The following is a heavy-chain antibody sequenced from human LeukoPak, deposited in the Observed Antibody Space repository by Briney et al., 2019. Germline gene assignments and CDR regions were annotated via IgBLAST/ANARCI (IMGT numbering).Heavy chain of an antibody. J-gene: IGHJ4*02. CDR1: GYTFQFFG. Sequence: ASVKVSCKASGYTFQFFGINWVRRAPGQGLKWRGWISAHNGETNYTQNLQGRVTMTTDTYTSTAYMELRNLRSDDTAVYYCARDFSAGRPFRFDYWGQGTPVIVSS. CDR2: ISAHNGET. CDR3: ARDFSAGRPFRFDY. D-gene: IGHD6-6*01. V-gene: IGHV1-18*01.